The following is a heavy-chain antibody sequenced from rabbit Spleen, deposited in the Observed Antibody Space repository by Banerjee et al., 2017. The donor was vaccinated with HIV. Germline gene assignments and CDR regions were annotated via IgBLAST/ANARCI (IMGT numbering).Heavy chain of an antibody. Sequence: QEQLVESGGGLVQPEGSLTLTCTPSGFSFNTNAYMCWVRQAPGKGLEWIGCIVTGNANTYYASWAKGRFTISKTSSTTVTLQMTSLTVADTATYFCARDTGSSFSTYGMDLWGPGTLVTVS. D-gene: IGHD8-1*01. J-gene: IGHJ6*01. CDR2: IVTGNANT. CDR3: ARDTGSSFSTYGMDL. CDR1: GFSFNTNAY. V-gene: IGHV1S45*01.